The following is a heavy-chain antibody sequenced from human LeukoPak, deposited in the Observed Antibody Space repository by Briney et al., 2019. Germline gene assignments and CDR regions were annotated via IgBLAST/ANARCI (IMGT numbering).Heavy chain of an antibody. CDR1: GYTFTSYG. CDR2: ISTYNGYT. D-gene: IGHD2-8*01. J-gene: IGHJ4*02. V-gene: IGHV1-18*01. Sequence: ASVKVSCKASGYTFTSYGITWVRQAPGQGLEWVGWISTYNGYTNSAQKLQGRVTMTTDTSTSTAYMELRSLRSDDTAVYYCAGSLGYCTSNVCYLKYWGQGTLVTVSS. CDR3: AGSLGYCTSNVCYLKY.